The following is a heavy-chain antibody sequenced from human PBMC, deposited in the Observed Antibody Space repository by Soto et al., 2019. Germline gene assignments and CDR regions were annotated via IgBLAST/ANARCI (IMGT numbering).Heavy chain of an antibody. Sequence: GGSLRLSCAASGFTFSSYGMHWVRQAPGEGLEWVAVIWHDGSSKYYADSVKGRFTISRDNSKNTLYLQMNIMRAEETAVYSCARYWGNDIGGCLAYLDYWGQGTLVTVSS. CDR2: IWHDGSSK. J-gene: IGHJ4*02. D-gene: IGHD3-22*01. CDR1: GFTFSSYG. V-gene: IGHV3-33*01. CDR3: ARYWGNDIGGCLAYLDY.